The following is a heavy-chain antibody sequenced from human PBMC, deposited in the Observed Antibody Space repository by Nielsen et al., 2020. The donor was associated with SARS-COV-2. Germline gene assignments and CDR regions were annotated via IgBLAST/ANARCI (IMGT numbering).Heavy chain of an antibody. Sequence: ASVKVSCKASGYTFTSYGISWVRQAPGQGLEWMGWISIYNGNTNFAQKFQGRVTMITDTSTSTAYMELRSLRSDDTAVYYCARDLGCSSTSCYSGWFDPWGQGTLVTVSS. J-gene: IGHJ5*02. V-gene: IGHV1-18*01. CDR2: ISIYNGNT. CDR1: GYTFTSYG. D-gene: IGHD2-2*01. CDR3: ARDLGCSSTSCYSGWFDP.